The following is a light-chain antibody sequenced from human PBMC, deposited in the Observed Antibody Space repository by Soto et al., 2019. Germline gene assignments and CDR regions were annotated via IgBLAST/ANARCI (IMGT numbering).Light chain of an antibody. CDR1: QGISRS. CDR3: QQADTFPIT. CDR2: AAS. V-gene: IGKV1D-12*01. Sequence: GDRVTVSCQASQGISRSLAWYQQKPGKAPKLLIYAASSFQSGVPSRFSGRGLGTDFTLTISSLQPEDSAIYYCQQADTFPITFGQGTRLEIK. J-gene: IGKJ5*01.